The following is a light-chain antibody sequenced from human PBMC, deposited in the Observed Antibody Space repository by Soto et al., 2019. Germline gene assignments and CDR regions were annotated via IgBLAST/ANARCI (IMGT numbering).Light chain of an antibody. CDR3: SSYTSSSPYVV. V-gene: IGLV2-14*01. CDR1: SSDVGGYNY. CDR2: DVS. Sequence: QSALTQPASVSGSPGQSITISCTGTSSDVGGYNYFSWYQHPGKAPKLMIYDVSNRPSGVSNRFSGSKSSNTASLTISGLQVEDEADYYYSSYTSSSPYVVFGGGTKLTVL. J-gene: IGLJ2*01.